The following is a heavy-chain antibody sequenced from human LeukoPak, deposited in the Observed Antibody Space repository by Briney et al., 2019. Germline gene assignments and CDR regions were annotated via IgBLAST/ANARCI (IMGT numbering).Heavy chain of an antibody. D-gene: IGHD1-26*01. CDR2: ITASGTAM. J-gene: IGHJ4*02. Sequence: GGSLRLSCAASGFTFSSYSMNWVRQAPGKGLEWVSHITASGTAMFYADSVKGRFTISRDNAKNPLYLQMNSLRDEDTAVYYCASSGSYRFDYWGQGTLVTVSS. CDR1: GFTFSSYS. CDR3: ASSGSYRFDY. V-gene: IGHV3-48*02.